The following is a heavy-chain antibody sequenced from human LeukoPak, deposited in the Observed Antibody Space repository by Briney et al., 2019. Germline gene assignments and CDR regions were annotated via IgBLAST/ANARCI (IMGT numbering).Heavy chain of an antibody. CDR3: ARDWDELRSFDWFNWFDP. D-gene: IGHD3-9*01. CDR2: INHSGST. J-gene: IGHJ5*02. V-gene: IGHV4-34*01. Sequence: NASETLSLTCAVYGGSFSGYYWSWIRQPPGKGLEWIGEINHSGSTNYNPSLKSRVTISVDTSKNQFSLKLSSVTAADTAVYYCARDWDELRSFDWFNWFDPWGQGTLVTVSS. CDR1: GGSFSGYY.